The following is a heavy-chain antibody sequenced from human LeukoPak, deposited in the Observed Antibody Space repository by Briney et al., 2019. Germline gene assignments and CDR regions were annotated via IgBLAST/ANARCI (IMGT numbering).Heavy chain of an antibody. Sequence: SQTLSLTCAISGDSVSSNSVTWNWIRQSPSRGLEWLGRTYYRSTWYNDYAVSVTGRITVNPDTSKNQFSLHLNSVTPEDTAVYYCARRLTQYDCFDPWGQGILVTVSS. J-gene: IGHJ5*02. D-gene: IGHD2-2*01. V-gene: IGHV6-1*01. CDR2: TYYRSTWYN. CDR1: GDSVSSNSVT. CDR3: ARRLTQYDCFDP.